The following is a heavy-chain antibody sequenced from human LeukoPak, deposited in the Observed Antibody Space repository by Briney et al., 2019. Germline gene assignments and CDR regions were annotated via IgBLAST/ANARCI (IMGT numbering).Heavy chain of an antibody. V-gene: IGHV1-69*13. Sequence: GASVKVSCKASGYTFTSYGIGWVRQAPGQGLEWMGGIIPIFGTADYAQKFQGRVTITANESTSTAYMELSSLRSEDTAVYYCARGDSSGSLFDYWGQGTLVTVSS. CDR1: GYTFTSYG. J-gene: IGHJ4*02. CDR2: IIPIFGTA. D-gene: IGHD3-22*01. CDR3: ARGDSSGSLFDY.